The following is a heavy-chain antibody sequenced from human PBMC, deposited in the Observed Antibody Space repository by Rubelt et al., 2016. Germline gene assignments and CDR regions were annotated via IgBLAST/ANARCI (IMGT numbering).Heavy chain of an antibody. CDR3: AKDRGRGYSYVFFY. D-gene: IGHD5-18*01. CDR2: ISSSSSTI. J-gene: IGHJ4*02. V-gene: IGHV3-48*04. CDR1: GFTFSSYS. Sequence: EVQLVESGGGLVQPGGSLRLSCAASGFTFSSYSMNWVRQAPGTGLEWVSYISSSSSTIYYADAVKGRCTISRDNAKNSLYLQMTSLGAEDSAVYYCAKDRGRGYSYVFFYWGQGALVTVSS.